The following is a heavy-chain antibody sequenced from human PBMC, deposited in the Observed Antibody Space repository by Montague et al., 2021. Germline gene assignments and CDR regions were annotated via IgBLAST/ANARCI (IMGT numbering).Heavy chain of an antibody. CDR1: GDSDSINEAT. V-gene: IGHV6-1*01. D-gene: IGHD5-24*01. CDR3: ARGWQKRFDP. Sequence: CAISGDSDSINEATWNWIRQSPARGPEWLGGTYYRSKWYNEYAISVKSRITVNPDTSKNQFSLLLNSVTPEDTAVYYCARGWQKRFDPWGQGTLVTVSS. J-gene: IGHJ5*02. CDR2: TYYRSKWYN.